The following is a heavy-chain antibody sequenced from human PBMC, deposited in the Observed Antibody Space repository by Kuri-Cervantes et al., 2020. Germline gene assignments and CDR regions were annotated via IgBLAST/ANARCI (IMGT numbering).Heavy chain of an antibody. CDR1: GFTVSSND. Sequence: GESLKISCEASGFTVSSNDMSWVRQAPGKGLEWVSVIYSGGSTYYADSVKVRFTISRDNSKNTLYLQMNSLRAEDTAAYYCAKEYSYGLLTLDYWGQGTLVTVSS. CDR2: IYSGGST. V-gene: IGHV3-53*05. D-gene: IGHD5-18*01. CDR3: AKEYSYGLLTLDY. J-gene: IGHJ4*02.